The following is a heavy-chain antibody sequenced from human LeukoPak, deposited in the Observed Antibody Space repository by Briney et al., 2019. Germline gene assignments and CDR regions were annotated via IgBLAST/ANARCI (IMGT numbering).Heavy chain of an antibody. CDR3: ARDGSSGYRYYFDY. CDR1: GFTFSSYG. J-gene: IGHJ4*02. V-gene: IGHV3-33*08. CDR2: IWYDGSNK. D-gene: IGHD3-22*01. Sequence: GGSLRLSCAASGFTFSSYGMHWVRQAPGKGLEWVAVIWYDGSNKYYADSVKGRFTISRDNSKNTLYLQMNSLRAEDTAVNYCARDGSSGYRYYFDYWGQGTLVTVSS.